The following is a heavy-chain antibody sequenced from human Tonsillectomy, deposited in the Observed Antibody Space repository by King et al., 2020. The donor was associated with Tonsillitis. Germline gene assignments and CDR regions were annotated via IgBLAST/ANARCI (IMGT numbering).Heavy chain of an antibody. Sequence: VQLVESGGGLVQPGGSLRLSCGASGFTFSSYSMNWVRQAPGKGLEWVSYISSSSSTIYYADSVKGRFTISRDNAKNSLYLQMNSLRAEDTAVYYCSSSSYYYDSSGTFDYWGQGTLVTVSS. J-gene: IGHJ4*02. V-gene: IGHV3-48*01. CDR2: ISSSSSTI. CDR1: GFTFSSYS. D-gene: IGHD3-22*01. CDR3: SSSSYYYDSSGTFDY.